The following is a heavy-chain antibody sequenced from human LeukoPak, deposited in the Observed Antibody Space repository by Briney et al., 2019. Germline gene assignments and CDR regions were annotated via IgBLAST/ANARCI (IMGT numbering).Heavy chain of an antibody. V-gene: IGHV4-39*01. CDR1: GGSISSSNYY. J-gene: IGHJ4*02. Sequence: PSETLSLTCTVSGGSISSSNYYWGWIRQPPGKGLEWIGSIYYSGSTYYNPSLKSRLTISVHTPKNQFSLKLTFVTAADTAVYYCARAVVVTAMWIVYYFDYWGQGTLVTVSS. D-gene: IGHD2-21*02. CDR2: IYYSGST. CDR3: ARAVVVTAMWIVYYFDY.